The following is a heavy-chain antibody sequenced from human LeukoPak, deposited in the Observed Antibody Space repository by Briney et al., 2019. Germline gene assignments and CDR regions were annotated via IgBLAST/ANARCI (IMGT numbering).Heavy chain of an antibody. J-gene: IGHJ4*02. CDR1: GGSISSSSYY. D-gene: IGHD5-18*01. CDR2: IYYSGST. Sequence: SETLSLTCTVSGGSISSSSYYWGWLRQPPGKGLEWIVRIYYSGSTYYNPSLKSRVTISVDTSKNQFSLKLRSVTAADTAVYYCASNNHRDGYSYGDYYFDYWGQGTLVTVSS. CDR3: ASNNHRDGYSYGDYYFDY. V-gene: IGHV4-39*07.